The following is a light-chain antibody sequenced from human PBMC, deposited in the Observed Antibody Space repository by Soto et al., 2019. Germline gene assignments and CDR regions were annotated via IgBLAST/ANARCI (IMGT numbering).Light chain of an antibody. CDR3: QSFDDKISAYV. CDR2: SNT. Sequence: QLVLTQPPSVSGAPGQRITISCTGSDSNIGTFSDVHWYQQFPGTAPKLLIFSNTDRPSGVPARFSAAKSGTSASLAITGLQAEDEADYYCQSFDDKISAYVFGSGTKVTVL. CDR1: DSNIGTFSD. V-gene: IGLV1-40*01. J-gene: IGLJ1*01.